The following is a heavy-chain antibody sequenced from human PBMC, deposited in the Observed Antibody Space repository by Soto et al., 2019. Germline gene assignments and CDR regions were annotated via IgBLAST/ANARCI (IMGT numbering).Heavy chain of an antibody. Sequence: EVQLVESGGDLEQPGRSLRLSCAASGFTFEDYAMHWVRQGPGKGLEWVSGISWNSGSIAYADSVKGRFTISRDNAKNSLYLQMNSLRAEDTGLYYCAKEGGQWEIPHDGFDIWGRGTMVTVSS. J-gene: IGHJ3*02. CDR1: GFTFEDYA. CDR3: AKEGGQWEIPHDGFDI. CDR2: ISWNSGSI. D-gene: IGHD1-26*01. V-gene: IGHV3-9*01.